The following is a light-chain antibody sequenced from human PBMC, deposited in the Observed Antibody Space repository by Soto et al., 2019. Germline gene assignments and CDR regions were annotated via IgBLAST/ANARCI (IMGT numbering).Light chain of an antibody. Sequence: EIVLTQSPGTLSLSPGERATLSCRASQSVTSNLAWYQQKPGQAPRLLIYGASSRATGIPDRFSGSGSGTDFTLTISRLEPEDFAVFYCQQYGGSPWTFGQGTRLEIK. CDR1: QSVTSN. CDR2: GAS. J-gene: IGKJ5*01. CDR3: QQYGGSPWT. V-gene: IGKV3-20*01.